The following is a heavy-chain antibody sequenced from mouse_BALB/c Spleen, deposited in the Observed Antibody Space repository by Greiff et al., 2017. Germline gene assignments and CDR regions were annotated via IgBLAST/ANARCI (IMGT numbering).Heavy chain of an antibody. D-gene: IGHD2-14*01. CDR3: ARGGYEGYFDV. CDR2: ISDGGSYT. V-gene: IGHV5-4*02. Sequence: DVKLVESGGGLVKPGGSLKLSCAASGFTFSDYYMYWVRQTPEKRLEWVATISDGGSYTYYPDSVKGRFTISRDNAKNNLYLQMSSLKSEDTAMYYCARGGYEGYFDVWGAGTTVTVSS. J-gene: IGHJ1*01. CDR1: GFTFSDYY.